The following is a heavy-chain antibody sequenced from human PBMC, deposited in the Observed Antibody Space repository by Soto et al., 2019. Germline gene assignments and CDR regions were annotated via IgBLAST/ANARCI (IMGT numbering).Heavy chain of an antibody. CDR2: ISGSGGST. D-gene: IGHD4-4*01. V-gene: IGHV3-23*01. CDR1: GFTFSSYA. Sequence: GGSLRLSCAASGFTFSSYAMSWVRQAPGKGLEWVSAISGSGGSTYYADSVKGRFTISRDNSKNTLYLQMNSLRAEDTAVYYCAKDALRFRTVTQYYFDYWGQGTLVTVSS. CDR3: AKDALRFRTVTQYYFDY. J-gene: IGHJ4*02.